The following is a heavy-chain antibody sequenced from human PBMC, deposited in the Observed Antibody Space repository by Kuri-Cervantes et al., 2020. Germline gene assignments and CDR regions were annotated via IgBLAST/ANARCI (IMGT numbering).Heavy chain of an antibody. J-gene: IGHJ5*02. CDR3: ARDGSSWYHWFDP. CDR2: IYYSGST. V-gene: IGHV4-39*07. CDR1: GASISSNTNY. D-gene: IGHD6-13*01. Sequence: SETLSLTCAVSGASISSNTNYWGWIRQPPGKGLEWIGSIYYSGSTYYNPSLKSRVTISVDTSKNQLSLKLSSVTAADTAVYYCARDGSSWYHWFDPWGQGTLVTAPQ.